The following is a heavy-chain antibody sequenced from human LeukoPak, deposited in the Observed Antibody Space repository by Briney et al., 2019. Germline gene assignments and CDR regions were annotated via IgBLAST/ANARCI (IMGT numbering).Heavy chain of an antibody. CDR2: MFHSGST. CDR1: AYSISSGYY. Sequence: SETLSLTCTVSAYSISSGYYWGWIRQPPGKGLEWIGSMFHSGSTYYNPSLKSRVTISVDTSKNQFSLKLSSVTAADTAVYYCARSRYSGSYKVFDYWGQGTLVTVSS. D-gene: IGHD1-26*01. V-gene: IGHV4-38-2*02. CDR3: ARSRYSGSYKVFDY. J-gene: IGHJ4*02.